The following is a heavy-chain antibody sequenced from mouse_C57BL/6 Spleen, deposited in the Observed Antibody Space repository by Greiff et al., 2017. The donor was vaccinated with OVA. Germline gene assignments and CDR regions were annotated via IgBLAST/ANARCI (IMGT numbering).Heavy chain of an antibody. CDR1: GFTFSDYG. J-gene: IGHJ1*03. CDR2: ISSGSSTI. D-gene: IGHD2-4*01. CDR3: ARRDYDNWYFDV. Sequence: EVHLVESGGGLVKPGGSLKLSCAASGFTFSDYGMHWVRQAPEKGLEWVAYISSGSSTIYYADTVKGRFTISRDNAKNTLFLQMTSLRSEDTAMYYCARRDYDNWYFDVWGTGTTVTVSS. V-gene: IGHV5-17*01.